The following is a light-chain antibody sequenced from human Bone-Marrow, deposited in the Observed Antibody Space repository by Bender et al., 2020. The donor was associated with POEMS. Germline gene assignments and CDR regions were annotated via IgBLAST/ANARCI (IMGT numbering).Light chain of an antibody. J-gene: IGLJ3*02. V-gene: IGLV1-44*01. CDR3: SAWDGILNGWV. Sequence: QSVLTQAPSEAGTPGQRVSISCYGSSYKIGGNAVNWWQQLPGTAPKLLIYGNDQRPSGVPDRFSGSKSGTSASLAISGLQSEDEADYFCSAWDGILNGWVFGGGTELTVL. CDR2: GND. CDR1: SYKIGGNA.